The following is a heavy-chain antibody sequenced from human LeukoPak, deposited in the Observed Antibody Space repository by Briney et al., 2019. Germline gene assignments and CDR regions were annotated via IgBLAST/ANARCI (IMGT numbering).Heavy chain of an antibody. CDR2: IYYSGST. V-gene: IGHV4-59*12. D-gene: IGHD3-10*01. J-gene: IGHJ5*02. CDR3: ARGRGEGRGISMVRGVRAPSYNWFDP. CDR1: GGSICSNY. Sequence: SETLSLTCTVSGGSICSNYWTWIRQPPGKGLEWIGYIYYSGSTYYNPSLKSRVTISVDTSKNQFSLKLSSVTAADTAVYYCARGRGEGRGISMVRGVRAPSYNWFDPWGHGTLVIVSS.